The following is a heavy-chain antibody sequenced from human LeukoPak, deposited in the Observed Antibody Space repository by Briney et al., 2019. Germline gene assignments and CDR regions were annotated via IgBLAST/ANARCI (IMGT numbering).Heavy chain of an antibody. Sequence: SETLSLTCTVSGGSISSHYWSWIRQPPGKGLEWIGYIYYSGSTNYNPSLKSRVTISVDTSKNQFSLKLSSVTAADTAVYYCARVVGGTTDYWGQGTLVTVSS. CDR3: ARVVGGTTDY. V-gene: IGHV4-59*08. CDR2: IYYSGST. CDR1: GGSISSHY. J-gene: IGHJ4*02. D-gene: IGHD2-15*01.